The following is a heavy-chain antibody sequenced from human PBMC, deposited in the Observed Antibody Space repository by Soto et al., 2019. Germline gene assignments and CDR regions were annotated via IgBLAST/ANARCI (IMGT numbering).Heavy chain of an antibody. J-gene: IGHJ4*02. CDR1: GFTFSSYS. CDR2: ISSSSSYI. CDR3: ARGNIHYDFWSGPPTHFDY. D-gene: IGHD3-3*01. Sequence: EVQLVESGGGLVKPGGSLRLSCAASGFTFSSYSMNWVRQAPGKGLEWVSSISSSSSYIYYADSVKGRFTISRDNAKNSLYLQTNSLRGEDTAVYYCARGNIHYDFWSGPPTHFDYWGQGTLVTVSS. V-gene: IGHV3-21*01.